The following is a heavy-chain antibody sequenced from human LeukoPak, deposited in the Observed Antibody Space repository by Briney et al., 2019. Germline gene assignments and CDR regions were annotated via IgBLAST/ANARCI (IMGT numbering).Heavy chain of an antibody. CDR3: ARRGRMVRGVIIGHLYYFDY. Sequence: SETLSLTCAVYGGSFSGYYWSWIRQPPGKGLEWIGEINHSGSTNYNPSLKSRVTISVDTSKNQFSLKLSSVTAADTAVYYCARRGRMVRGVIIGHLYYFDYWGQGTLVTVSS. CDR2: INHSGST. J-gene: IGHJ4*02. D-gene: IGHD3-10*01. V-gene: IGHV4-34*01. CDR1: GGSFSGYY.